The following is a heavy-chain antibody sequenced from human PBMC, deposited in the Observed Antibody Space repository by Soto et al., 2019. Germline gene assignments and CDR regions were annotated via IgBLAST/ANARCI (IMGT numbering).Heavy chain of an antibody. D-gene: IGHD3-9*01. CDR3: ARASPGILTGYHY. Sequence: SETLSLTCAVSGGSISSSNWWSWVRQPPGKGLEWIGEIYHSGSTNYNPSLKSRVTISVDKSKNQFSLKLSSVTAADTAVYYCARASPGILTGYHYWGQGTLVTVSS. CDR1: GGSISSSNW. CDR2: IYHSGST. V-gene: IGHV4-4*02. J-gene: IGHJ4*02.